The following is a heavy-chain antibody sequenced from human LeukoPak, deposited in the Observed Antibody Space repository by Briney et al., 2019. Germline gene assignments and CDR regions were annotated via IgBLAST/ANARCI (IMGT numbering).Heavy chain of an antibody. CDR2: ISAYNGNT. CDR3: ARDRGDYGDYDPTFDY. D-gene: IGHD4-17*01. J-gene: IGHJ4*02. CDR1: GYTFTSYG. Sequence: EASVKVSCKASGYTFTSYGISWVRQAPGQGLEWMGWISAYNGNTKYSQEFQGRVTITRDTSASTAYMELSSLRSEDMAVYYCARDRGDYGDYDPTFDYWGQGTLVTVSS. V-gene: IGHV1-18*03.